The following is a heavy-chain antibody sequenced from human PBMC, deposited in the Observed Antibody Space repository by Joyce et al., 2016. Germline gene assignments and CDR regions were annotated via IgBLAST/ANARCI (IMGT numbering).Heavy chain of an antibody. Sequence: QVQLVVSGGGVVQPGRSLRLSCAASGLTLSNYGVHWVRQAPGDVVEWVAVISYDGIYKYYADSVKGRFTVSRDNSKNTVFLEMNSLRTEDTAVYYCAKILTATYSSGWFIDYWGQGTLVTVSS. V-gene: IGHV3-30*18. J-gene: IGHJ4*02. CDR2: ISYDGIYK. CDR3: AKILTATYSSGWFIDY. CDR1: GLTLSNYG. D-gene: IGHD6-25*01.